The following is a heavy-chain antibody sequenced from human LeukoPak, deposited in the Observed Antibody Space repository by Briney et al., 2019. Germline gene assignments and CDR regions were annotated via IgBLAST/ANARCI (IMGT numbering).Heavy chain of an antibody. CDR3: ARARTDSSGYYVSSADAFDI. Sequence: SETLSLTCAVSGGSISSGGYSWSWIRQPPGKGLEWIGYIYHSGSTYYNPSLKSRVTISVDRSKNQFSLKLSPVTAADTAVYYCARARTDSSGYYVSSADAFDIWGQGTMVTVSS. D-gene: IGHD3-22*01. CDR1: GGSISSGGYS. CDR2: IYHSGST. J-gene: IGHJ3*02. V-gene: IGHV4-30-2*01.